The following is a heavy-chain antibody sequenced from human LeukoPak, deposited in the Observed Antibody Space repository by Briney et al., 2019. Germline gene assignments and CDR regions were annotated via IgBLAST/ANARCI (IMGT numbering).Heavy chain of an antibody. D-gene: IGHD3-22*01. J-gene: IGHJ3*02. CDR2: IYYSGST. CDR3: ARDMDYYDSSDSTAFDI. Sequence: PSETLSLTCTVSGGSISSYYWSWIRQPPGKGLEWIGYIYYSGSTNYNPSLKSRVTISVDTSKNQFSLKLSPVTAADTAVYYCARDMDYYDSSDSTAFDIWGPGTMVTVSS. CDR1: GGSISSYY. V-gene: IGHV4-59*01.